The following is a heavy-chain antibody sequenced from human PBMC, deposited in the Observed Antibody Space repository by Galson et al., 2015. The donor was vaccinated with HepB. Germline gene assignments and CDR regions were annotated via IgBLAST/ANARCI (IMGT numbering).Heavy chain of an antibody. CDR3: AKDRFTSSGTGYFQH. CDR1: GFSFDDYT. D-gene: IGHD2-15*01. Sequence: LRLSCAASGFSFDDYTMHWVRQAPGKGLEWVSLISWDGTDTDYADSVKGRFTISRDNSRNSLYLQMSNLTSEDTALYYCAKDRFTSSGTGYFQHWGQGTLVTVSS. V-gene: IGHV3-43*01. J-gene: IGHJ1*01. CDR2: ISWDGTDT.